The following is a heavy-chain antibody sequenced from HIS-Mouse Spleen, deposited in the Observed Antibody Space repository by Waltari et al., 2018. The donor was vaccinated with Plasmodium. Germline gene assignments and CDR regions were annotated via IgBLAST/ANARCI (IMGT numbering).Heavy chain of an antibody. CDR2: INPNSGGT. V-gene: IGHV1-2*02. CDR3: ARVLGYKAAAGTFVEYFQH. Sequence: QVQLVQSGAEVKKPGASVKVSCKASGYTFTGYDKPWGRTAPGHGLEWMGWINPNSGGTNYAQKFQGRVTMTRDTSISTAYMELSRLRSDDTAVYYCARVLGYKAAAGTFVEYFQHWGQGTLVTVSS. D-gene: IGHD6-13*01. J-gene: IGHJ1*01. CDR1: GYTFTGYD.